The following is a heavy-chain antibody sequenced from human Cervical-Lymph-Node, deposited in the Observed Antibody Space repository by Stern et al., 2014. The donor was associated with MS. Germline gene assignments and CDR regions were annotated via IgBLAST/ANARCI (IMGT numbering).Heavy chain of an antibody. J-gene: IGHJ6*02. CDR2: IIPLCGTT. V-gene: IGHV1-69*01. CDR3: ARGGRDYFYYYYGMDA. CDR1: GGTFTRHA. Sequence: QVQLVESGAEVKKPGSSVKVSCKDSGGTFTRHAFGWVRQAPGQGLEWRGGIIPLCGTTDYTQQFQARVTITADESTSTVYMELSSLRSDDTAVYYCARGGRDYFYYYYGMDAWGQGTTVTVSS. D-gene: IGHD2/OR15-2a*01.